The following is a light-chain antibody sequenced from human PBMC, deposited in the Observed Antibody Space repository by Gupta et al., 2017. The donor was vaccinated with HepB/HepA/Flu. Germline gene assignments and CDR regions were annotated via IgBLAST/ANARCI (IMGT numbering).Light chain of an antibody. V-gene: IGKV3-15*01. CDR3: LQDDAWPPT. CDR1: QSVSDK. CDR2: AAS. Sequence: EIVMTQSPATLSVSPGERATLSCRASQSVSDKLAWYQQKPGQAPRVLIYAASTRSTGVAARFSGSGSVTEFTLSISSLQSEDFAIYYCLQDDAWPPTFGGGTKVEIK. J-gene: IGKJ4*01.